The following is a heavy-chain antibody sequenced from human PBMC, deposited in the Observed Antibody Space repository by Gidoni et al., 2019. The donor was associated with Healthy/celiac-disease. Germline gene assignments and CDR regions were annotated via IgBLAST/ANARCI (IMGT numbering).Heavy chain of an antibody. J-gene: IGHJ4*02. CDR1: GFTFSNAW. D-gene: IGHD6-13*01. CDR3: TTDEEYSSSWYIPGGLNY. V-gene: IGHV3-15*01. CDR2: IKSKTDGGKT. Sequence: EVQLVESGGGLVKPGGSLRLSCAASGFTFSNAWMSWVRQAPGKGLEWVGRIKSKTDGGKTDYAAPVKGRFTISRDDSKNTLYLQMNSLKTEDTAVYYCTTDEEYSSSWYIPGGLNYWGQGTLVTVSS.